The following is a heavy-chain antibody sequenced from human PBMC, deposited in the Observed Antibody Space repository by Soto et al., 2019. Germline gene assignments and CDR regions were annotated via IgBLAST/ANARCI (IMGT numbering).Heavy chain of an antibody. V-gene: IGHV1-46*01. CDR1: GDTFTSYY. CDR3: ARRGSGPTGTIDY. D-gene: IGHD1-7*01. CDR2: INPNGGST. J-gene: IGHJ4*02. Sequence: ASVKVSCKAPGDTFTSYYMHWVRQAPGHGLEWMGVINPNGGSTSYAQKFQGRVTMTRDTSTSTVYMELSSLRSEDTAVYYCARRGSGPTGTIDYWGQGALVTVSS.